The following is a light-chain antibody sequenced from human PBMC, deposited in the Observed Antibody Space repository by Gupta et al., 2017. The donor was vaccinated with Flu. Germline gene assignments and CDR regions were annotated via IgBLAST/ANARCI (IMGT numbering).Light chain of an antibody. J-gene: IGKJ1*01. CDR1: RSVLYNSNNKNY. CDR3: QQDEENASWT. CDR2: WAS. V-gene: IGKV4-1*01. Sequence: DIVMTQSPDSLAVSLGERATINCRSSRSVLYNSNNKNYLAWYQQKPGQPPKLLIYWASTRESGVPDRYSGSGYGTDFTLTISSRQAEDVAVYYCQQDEENASWTFGQGTKVEIK.